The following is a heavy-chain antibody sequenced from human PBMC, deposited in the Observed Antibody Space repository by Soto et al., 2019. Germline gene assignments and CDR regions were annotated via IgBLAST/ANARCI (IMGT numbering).Heavy chain of an antibody. CDR1: GYTFTSYG. CDR2: ISAYNGNT. J-gene: IGHJ3*02. V-gene: IGHV1-18*01. Sequence: ASVKVSCKASGYTFTSYGISWVRQAPGQGLEWMGLISAYNGNTNYAQKLQGRVTMTTDTSTSTAYMELRSLRSDDTAVYYCARSVMTTVTTDIWGQGTMVTVSS. D-gene: IGHD4-17*01. CDR3: ARSVMTTVTTDI.